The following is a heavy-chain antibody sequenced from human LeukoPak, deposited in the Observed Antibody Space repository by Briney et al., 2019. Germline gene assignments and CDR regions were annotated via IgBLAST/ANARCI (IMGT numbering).Heavy chain of an antibody. J-gene: IGHJ4*02. CDR1: GYSFTSYW. CDR2: IYPGDSDT. V-gene: IGHV5-51*01. D-gene: IGHD3-10*01. CDR3: ARRYYYGSGSQYYFDY. Sequence: GESLKISCKGSGYSFTSYWIGWVRQMPGKGLEWMGVIYPGDSDTRYSPSFQGQVTISADKSISTAYLQWSSLKASDTAMYYCARRYYYGSGSQYYFDYWGQGTLVTVSS.